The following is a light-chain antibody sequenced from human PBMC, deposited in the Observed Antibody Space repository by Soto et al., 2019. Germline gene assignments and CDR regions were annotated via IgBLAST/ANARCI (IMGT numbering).Light chain of an antibody. CDR3: GSYSSSSTFYV. Sequence: QSVLTQPASVSGSPGQSITISCTGTSSDIDAYNYVSWYQQHPGKAPKLMIYDVSNRPSGISNRFSGSKSGNTASLTISGLQAEDEADYYCGSYSSSSTFYVFGAGTKVTVL. V-gene: IGLV2-14*01. CDR1: SSDIDAYNY. J-gene: IGLJ1*01. CDR2: DVS.